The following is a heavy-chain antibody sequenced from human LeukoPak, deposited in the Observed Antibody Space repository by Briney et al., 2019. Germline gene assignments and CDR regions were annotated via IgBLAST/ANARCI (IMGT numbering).Heavy chain of an antibody. CDR2: ISAYNGNT. CDR1: GYTFTSYG. Sequence: ASVKVSCKASGYTFTSYGISWVRQAPGQGLEWMGWISAYNGNTNYAQKLQGRVTMTTDTSTSTAYMELRSLRSDDTAVYYCARDLGVRVLVPAAMQYNWFDPWGQGTLVTVSS. CDR3: ARDLGVRVLVPAAMQYNWFDP. D-gene: IGHD2-2*01. V-gene: IGHV1-18*01. J-gene: IGHJ5*02.